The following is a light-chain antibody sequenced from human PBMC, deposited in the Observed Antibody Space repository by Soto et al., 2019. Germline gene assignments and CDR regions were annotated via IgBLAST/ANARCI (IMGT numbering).Light chain of an antibody. CDR2: AAS. V-gene: IGKV1-9*01. CDR3: QQLNSYPFA. CDR1: QGISSY. Sequence: DIQLTQSPSFLSASVGDRVTITCRASQGISSYLAWYQQKPGKDPKLLIYAASTLQSAVPSRFSGSVSGTEFTLTISSLQPEDFATYYCQQLNSYPFAFGGGTKVEIK. J-gene: IGKJ4*01.